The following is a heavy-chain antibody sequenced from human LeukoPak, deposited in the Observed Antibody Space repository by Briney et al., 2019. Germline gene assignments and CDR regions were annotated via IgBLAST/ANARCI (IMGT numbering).Heavy chain of an antibody. D-gene: IGHD3-22*01. Sequence: NRGESLKISFQGSGXSFTTYWIAWVRQLPGKGMEWMGIIYPGDSDTRYSPSFQGQVTISADKSISTAYLQWSSLKASDTAMYYCARSNYYDSYTNYWGQGTLVTVSS. CDR3: ARSNYYDSYTNY. CDR1: GXSFTTYW. V-gene: IGHV5-51*01. J-gene: IGHJ4*02. CDR2: IYPGDSDT.